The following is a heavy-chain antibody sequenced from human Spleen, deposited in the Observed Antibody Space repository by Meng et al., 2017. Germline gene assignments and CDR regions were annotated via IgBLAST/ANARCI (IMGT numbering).Heavy chain of an antibody. J-gene: IGHJ4*02. CDR2: IDTKTGNP. Sequence: QVQLVQSGSELKKPGASVKVSCKASGYIFTNYDMNWVRQAPGQGLEWMGWIDTKTGNPTYAQGFTGRFVFSLDTSVSTTDLQISNLKAEDTAVYYCARGCGSIPCLNFDLWGQGTLVTVSS. D-gene: IGHD2-2*01. CDR3: ARGCGSIPCLNFDL. V-gene: IGHV7-4-1*02. CDR1: GYIFTNYD.